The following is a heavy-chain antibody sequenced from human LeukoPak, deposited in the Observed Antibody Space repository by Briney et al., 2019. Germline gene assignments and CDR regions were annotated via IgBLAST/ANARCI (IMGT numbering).Heavy chain of an antibody. D-gene: IGHD2-15*01. CDR3: IVVVVVAGTEDAFDM. V-gene: IGHV3-30*02. CDR1: GFTFISYS. J-gene: IGHJ3*02. CDR2: IRYDGSNK. Sequence: GGSLRLSCAASGFTFISYSIHWVRQAPGKGLEWVAFIRYDGSNKYYADSVKGRFTISRDDSKNTAYLQMNSLKTADTAMYYCIVVVVVAGTEDAFDMWGQGTMVTVSS.